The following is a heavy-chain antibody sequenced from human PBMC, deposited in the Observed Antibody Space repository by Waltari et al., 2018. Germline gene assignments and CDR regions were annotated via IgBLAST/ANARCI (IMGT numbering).Heavy chain of an antibody. V-gene: IGHV3-33*01. D-gene: IGHD3-10*01. Sequence: QVQLVESGGGVVQPGRSLRLSCAASGFTFSSYGMHWVRQAPGKGLEWVAVIWYDGSNKYYADSVKGRFTISRDNSKNTLYLQMNSLRAEDTAVYYCARVRGSGSYYYYYGMDVWGQGTTVIVSS. J-gene: IGHJ6*02. CDR2: IWYDGSNK. CDR1: GFTFSSYG. CDR3: ARVRGSGSYYYYYGMDV.